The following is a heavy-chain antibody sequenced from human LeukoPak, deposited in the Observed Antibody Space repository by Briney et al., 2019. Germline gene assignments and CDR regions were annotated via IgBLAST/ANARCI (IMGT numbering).Heavy chain of an antibody. CDR3: ARQESSGFHDF. J-gene: IGHJ4*02. V-gene: IGHV5-51*01. D-gene: IGHD5-12*01. CDR2: IYPGDSDV. CDR1: GYSFSTYW. Sequence: GESLKISCKGSGYSFSTYWIGWVRQKSGKGQEWIGIIYPGDSDVKYGPSFHGQVTISADKSISTAYLQWSSLKASDTAMYYCARQESSGFHDFWGQGTLVTVSS.